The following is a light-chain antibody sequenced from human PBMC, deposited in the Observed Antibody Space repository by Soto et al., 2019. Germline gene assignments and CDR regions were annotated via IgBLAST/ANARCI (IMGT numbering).Light chain of an antibody. CDR2: GAS. Sequence: EIVLTQSPGTLSLSPGERATLSCRATQSVSSGYLAWYQHKPGQAPRLLMSGASSRATGIPDRFSGSGSGTEFTLTISSLQSEDFAVYYCRQYNNWPGTFGQGTKVDI. CDR1: QSVSSGY. J-gene: IGKJ1*01. CDR3: RQYNNWPGT. V-gene: IGKV3-20*01.